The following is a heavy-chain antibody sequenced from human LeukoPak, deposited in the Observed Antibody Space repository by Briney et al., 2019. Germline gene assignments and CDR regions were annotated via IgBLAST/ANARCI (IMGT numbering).Heavy chain of an antibody. CDR2: IYHSGST. J-gene: IGHJ3*02. D-gene: IGHD3-22*01. CDR3: AYESSGYYYGADAFDI. Sequence: SETLSLTCTVSGYSISSGYYWGWIRQPPGKGLEWIGSIYHSGSTYYNPSLKSRVTISVDTSKNQFSLKLSSVTAAGTAVYYCAYESSGYYYGADAFDIWGQGTMVTVSS. CDR1: GYSISSGYY. V-gene: IGHV4-38-2*02.